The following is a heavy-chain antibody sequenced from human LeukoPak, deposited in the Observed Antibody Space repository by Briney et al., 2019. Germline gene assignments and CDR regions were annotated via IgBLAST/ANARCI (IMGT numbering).Heavy chain of an antibody. J-gene: IGHJ4*02. CDR1: GFTFSSYS. Sequence: GGPLRLSCAASGFTFSSYSMNWVRQAPGKGLEWVSDISSSSSTIYYADSVKGRFTISRDNAKNSLYLQMNSLRAEDTAVYYCAREPPYDSSGYYGDYWGQGTLVTVSS. CDR3: AREPPYDSSGYYGDY. D-gene: IGHD3-22*01. V-gene: IGHV3-48*01. CDR2: ISSSSSTI.